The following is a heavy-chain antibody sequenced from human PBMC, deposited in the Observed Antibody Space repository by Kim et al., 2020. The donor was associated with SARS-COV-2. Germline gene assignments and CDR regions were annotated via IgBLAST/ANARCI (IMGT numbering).Heavy chain of an antibody. CDR3: ARVESGTSGYYDFAH. V-gene: IGHV4-38-2*02. Sequence: SETLSLTCTVSGYSISSGYYWGWIRQPPGKGLEWIGRVYHSGSTYYNPSLKSRVTISVDTSKNQFSLRLSSVTAADTAMYYCARVESGTSGYYDFAHWG. CDR1: GYSISSGYY. CDR2: VYHSGST. J-gene: IGHJ4*01. D-gene: IGHD3-22*01.